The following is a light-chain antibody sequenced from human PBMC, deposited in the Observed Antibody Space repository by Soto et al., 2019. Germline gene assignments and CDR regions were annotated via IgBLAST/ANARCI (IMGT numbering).Light chain of an antibody. CDR3: QPYSSYLT. V-gene: IGKV1-5*01. CDR2: DAS. CDR1: QSISSW. Sequence: DMGMTQSPSTLSASVGDRVTVAFRASQSISSWLAWYQQKPGKDPKLLIYDASNLDSGVPSKFSGSGSGTEFTLTISSLQPDDFATDYGQPYSSYLTFGQGTNV. J-gene: IGKJ1*01.